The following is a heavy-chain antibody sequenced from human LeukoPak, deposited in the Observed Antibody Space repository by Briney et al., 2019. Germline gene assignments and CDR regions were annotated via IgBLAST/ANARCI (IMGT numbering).Heavy chain of an antibody. V-gene: IGHV4-59*11. Sequence: SETLSLTCTVSGGSISSHYWSWIRQPPGRGLEWIGYIHYSGITSYDPSLKSRVTMSIDTSKSQFSPNLNSVTAADTAVYYCARVYDYGKFDFWGPGTPLTVSS. D-gene: IGHD4/OR15-4a*01. CDR3: ARVYDYGKFDF. CDR1: GGSISSHY. J-gene: IGHJ4*02. CDR2: IHYSGIT.